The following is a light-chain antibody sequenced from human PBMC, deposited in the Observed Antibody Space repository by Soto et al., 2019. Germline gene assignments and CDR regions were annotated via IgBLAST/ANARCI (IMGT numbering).Light chain of an antibody. CDR3: QSSDRNNHAV. CDR1: GGSIAGIN. Sequence: NFMLTQPHSVSASPGTSVTLSCTGGGGSIAGINVHWYQQRPGGVPSILIYEDNESPTGVPDRFSGSIDDSSNSASLPISGLTNEDEADDYCQSSDRNNHAVFGGGTKVTVL. J-gene: IGLJ3*02. V-gene: IGLV6-57*02. CDR2: EDN.